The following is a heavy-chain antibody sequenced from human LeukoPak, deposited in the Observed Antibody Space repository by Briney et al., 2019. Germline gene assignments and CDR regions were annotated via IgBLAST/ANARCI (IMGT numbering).Heavy chain of an antibody. CDR3: APRRWLQFPLDY. V-gene: IGHV3-11*01. CDR1: GFTFSDYY. D-gene: IGHD5-24*01. CDR2: ISNSGRTI. Sequence: KSGGSLRLSCAASGFTFSDYYMSWIRQAPGKGLEFISYISNSGRTIYYADSVKGRFTISRDNAKNSLYLQMNSLRAEDTAVYYCAPRRWLQFPLDYWGQGTLVTVSS. J-gene: IGHJ4*02.